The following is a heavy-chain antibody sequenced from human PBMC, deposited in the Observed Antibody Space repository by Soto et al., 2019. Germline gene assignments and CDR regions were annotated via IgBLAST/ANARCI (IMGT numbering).Heavy chain of an antibody. V-gene: IGHV4-31*03. D-gene: IGHD3-10*01. J-gene: IGHJ6*02. CDR3: ARDRPDGRLWFGDKPYGMDV. CDR2: IYYSGST. CDR1: GGSISSGGYY. Sequence: QVQLQESGPGLVKPSQTLSLTCTVSGGSISSGGYYWSWIRQHPGKGLEWIGYIYYSGSTYYNPSLKSRVTISVDTSKNQFSLKLSSVTAADTAVYYCARDRPDGRLWFGDKPYGMDVWGQGTTVTVSS.